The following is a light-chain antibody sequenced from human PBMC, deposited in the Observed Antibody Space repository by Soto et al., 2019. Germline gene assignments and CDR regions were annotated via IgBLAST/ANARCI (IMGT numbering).Light chain of an antibody. J-gene: IGLJ2*01. CDR1: SGHSSYI. Sequence: QPVLTQSSSASASLGSSVKLTCTLSSGHSSYIIAWHQQQPGKAPRYLMKLEGSGSYNKGSGVPDRFSGSSSGADRYLTISNLQFEDEADYYCETWDGNTHGFGGGTKLTVL. CDR3: ETWDGNTHG. CDR2: LEGSGSY. V-gene: IGLV4-60*02.